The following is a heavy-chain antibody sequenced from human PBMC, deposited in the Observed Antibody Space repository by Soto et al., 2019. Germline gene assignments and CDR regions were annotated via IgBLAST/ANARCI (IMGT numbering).Heavy chain of an antibody. V-gene: IGHV1-3*04. CDR3: ATIYGGNPIGLLDY. J-gene: IGHJ4*02. CDR1: GYTFTSYA. D-gene: IGHD4-17*01. Sequence: ASVKVSCKASGYTFTSYAIHWVRQAPRQRLEWMGWINTGNGNTKYSQNFQGRVTFTRGTSASTAYMELSSLRSEDTALYYCATIYGGNPIGLLDYWGQGTLVTVSS. CDR2: INTGNGNT.